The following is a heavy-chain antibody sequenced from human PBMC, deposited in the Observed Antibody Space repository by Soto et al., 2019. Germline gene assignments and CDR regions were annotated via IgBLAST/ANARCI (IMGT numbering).Heavy chain of an antibody. D-gene: IGHD5-18*01. CDR3: AKVPIEGASRTNVDTAIVMPLDY. V-gene: IGHV3-23*01. J-gene: IGHJ4*02. CDR1: GFTFSSYA. Sequence: GGSLRLSCAASGFTFSSYAMSWVRQAPGKGLEWVSAISGSGGSTYYADSVKGRFTISRDNSKNTLYLQMNSLRAEDTAVYYCAKVPIEGASRTNVDTAIVMPLDYWGQGTLVTVSS. CDR2: ISGSGGST.